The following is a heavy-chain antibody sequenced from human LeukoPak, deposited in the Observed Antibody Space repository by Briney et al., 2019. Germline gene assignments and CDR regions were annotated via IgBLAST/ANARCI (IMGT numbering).Heavy chain of an antibody. V-gene: IGHV4-34*01. Sequence: LSETLSLTCAVYGGSFSGYYWSWIRQPPGKGLEWIGEINHSGSTNYNPSLKSRVTISVDTSKNQFSLKLSSVTAADTAVYYCARRGIVGATWDYYYYYMGVWGKGTTVTISS. CDR1: GGSFSGYY. J-gene: IGHJ6*03. CDR2: INHSGST. CDR3: ARRGIVGATWDYYYYYMGV. D-gene: IGHD1-26*01.